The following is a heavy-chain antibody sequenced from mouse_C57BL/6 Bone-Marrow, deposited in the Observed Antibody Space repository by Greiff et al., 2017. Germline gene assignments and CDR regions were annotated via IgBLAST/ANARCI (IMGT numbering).Heavy chain of an antibody. CDR3: AGRDYNGSSPFAY. V-gene: IGHV1-4*01. Sequence: QVQLQQSGAELARPGASVKMSCKASGYTFTSYTMHWVKQRPGQGLEWIGYINPSSGYTKYNQKFKDKATLTADKSSSTAYMQLSSLTSEDSAVYYGAGRDYNGSSPFAYWGQGTLVTVSA. CDR1: GYTFTSYT. D-gene: IGHD1-1*01. CDR2: INPSSGYT. J-gene: IGHJ3*01.